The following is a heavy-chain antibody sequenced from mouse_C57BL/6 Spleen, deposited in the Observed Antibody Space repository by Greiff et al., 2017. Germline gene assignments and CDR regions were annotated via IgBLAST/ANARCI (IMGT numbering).Heavy chain of an antibody. CDR2: IYPRSGNT. Sequence: QVQLKESGAELARPGASVKLSCKASGYTFTSYGISWVKQRTGQGLEWIGEIYPRSGNTYYNEKFKGKATLTADKSSSTAYMELRSLTSEDSAVYFCARSNWERENYYFDYWGQGTTLTVSS. J-gene: IGHJ2*01. V-gene: IGHV1-81*01. CDR1: GYTFTSYG. CDR3: ARSNWERENYYFDY. D-gene: IGHD4-1*01.